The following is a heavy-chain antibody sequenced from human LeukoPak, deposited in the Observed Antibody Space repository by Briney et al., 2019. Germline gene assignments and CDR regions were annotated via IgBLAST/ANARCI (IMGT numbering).Heavy chain of an antibody. CDR3: ARPHYDSSGSYGPHYFDY. CDR1: GFSLTTSATC. J-gene: IGHJ4*02. CDR2: IDGDEDK. Sequence: SGPALVNSTQTLTLTCTCSGFSLTTSATCVSWIRQPPGKALEWLARIDGDEDKYYSTSLKTRLTISKDTSKNQVVLTVTNVDPVDTATYYYARPHYDSSGSYGPHYFDYWGQGTLVTVSS. V-gene: IGHV2-70*11. D-gene: IGHD3-22*01.